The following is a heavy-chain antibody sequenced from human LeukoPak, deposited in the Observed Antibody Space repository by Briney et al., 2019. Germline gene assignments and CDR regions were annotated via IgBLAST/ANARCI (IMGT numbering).Heavy chain of an antibody. CDR3: AKLGGGVTVTGLRYFDY. J-gene: IGHJ4*02. V-gene: IGHV3-23*01. D-gene: IGHD6-19*01. Sequence: GGSLRLSCAASGFTFSNYGLSWVRQAPGKGLEWVSGMGSSGSTTYYADSVKCRFTISRDNSKNTLYLQMNSLRAEDTAVYYCAKLGGGVTVTGLRYFDYWGQGTLVTVS. CDR1: GFTFSNYG. CDR2: MGSSGSTT.